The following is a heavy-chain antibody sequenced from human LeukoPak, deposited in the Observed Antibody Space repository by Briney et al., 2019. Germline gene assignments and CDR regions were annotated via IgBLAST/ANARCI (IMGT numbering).Heavy chain of an antibody. J-gene: IGHJ6*02. V-gene: IGHV3-33*01. CDR3: ARLNEPAAPIPYYYYYGMDV. CDR1: GFTFSSYG. CDR2: IWYDGSNK. Sequence: GRSLRLSCAASGFTFSSYGMHWVRQAPGKGLEWVAVIWYDGSNKYYADSVKGRLTISRDNSKNTLYLQMNSLRAEDTAVYYCARLNEPAAPIPYYYYYGMDVWGQGTTVTVSS. D-gene: IGHD2-2*01.